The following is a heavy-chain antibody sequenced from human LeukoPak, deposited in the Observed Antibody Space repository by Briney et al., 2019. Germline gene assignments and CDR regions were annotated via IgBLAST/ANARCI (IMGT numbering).Heavy chain of an antibody. CDR1: GFTFSSYA. CDR3: ARGLVVGTPTPPKGRPFDI. J-gene: IGHJ3*02. Sequence: PGGSLRLSCAASGFTFSSYAMSWVRQAPGKGLEWVSAISGSGGSTYYADSVKGRFTISRDNSKNTLHLQVNSLRAEDTAVYYCARGLVVGTPTPPKGRPFDIWGQGTMVTVSS. CDR2: ISGSGGST. V-gene: IGHV3-23*01. D-gene: IGHD2-15*01.